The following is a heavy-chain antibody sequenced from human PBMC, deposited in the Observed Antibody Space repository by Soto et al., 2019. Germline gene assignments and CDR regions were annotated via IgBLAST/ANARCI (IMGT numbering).Heavy chain of an antibody. J-gene: IGHJ4*02. Sequence: QVQLVQSGAEVKKPGSSVKVSCKASGGTFSTYTLYWVRQAPGQGLEWMGGLSHGIDIRDYAQKFQGRVTITADESTSTVYMQLSTLISEDTALYYCAGGMCFGGSCYLDVWGQGTLVTVSS. CDR2: LSHGIDIR. CDR3: AGGMCFGGSCYLDV. V-gene: IGHV1-69*12. CDR1: GGTFSTYT. D-gene: IGHD2-15*01.